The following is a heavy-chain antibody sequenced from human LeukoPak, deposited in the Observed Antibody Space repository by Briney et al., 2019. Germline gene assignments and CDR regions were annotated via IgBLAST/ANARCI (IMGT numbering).Heavy chain of an antibody. J-gene: IGHJ4*02. CDR1: GGSISSGRYY. V-gene: IGHV4-61*02. Sequence: PSETLSLTRTVSGGSISSGRYYWNWIRQPAGKGLEWIGRIYTSGSTNYNPSLKSRVTISVDTSKNQFSLQLSSVTAADTAVYYCARGLSSSGWYRKTDYWGQGTLVTVSS. CDR2: IYTSGST. CDR3: ARGLSSSGWYRKTDY. D-gene: IGHD6-19*01.